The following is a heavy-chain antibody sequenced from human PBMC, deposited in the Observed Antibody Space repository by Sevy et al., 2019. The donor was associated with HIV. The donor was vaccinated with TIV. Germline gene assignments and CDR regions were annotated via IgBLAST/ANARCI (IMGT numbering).Heavy chain of an antibody. CDR3: ARDPIAVAPYFDN. CDR2: INYSGNT. V-gene: IGHV4-59*01. CDR1: GDFGVYS. D-gene: IGHD6-19*01. J-gene: IGHJ4*02. Sequence: SETLSLTCTVSGDFGVYSWSWIRQPPGMGLEWIGDINYSGNTNYNPSLKSRVTISIDTSKNQFSLKLRSVTAADTAVYYCARDPIAVAPYFDNWGQGTLVTVSS.